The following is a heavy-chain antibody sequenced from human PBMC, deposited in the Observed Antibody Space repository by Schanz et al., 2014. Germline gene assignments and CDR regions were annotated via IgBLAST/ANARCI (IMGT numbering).Heavy chain of an antibody. CDR3: ARDRGYCSGGSCLTFDY. D-gene: IGHD2-15*01. J-gene: IGHJ4*02. CDR1: GFTFSSYA. V-gene: IGHV3-23*04. CDR2: ISHSGGSK. Sequence: EQLVESGGGLVKPGGSLRLSCAASGFTFSSYAMSWVRQAPGKGLEWVSSISHSGGSKYYADSVKGRFTISRDNSENTLYLQMNSLSADDTAVFYCARDRGYCSGGSCLTFDYWGQGTLVTVSS.